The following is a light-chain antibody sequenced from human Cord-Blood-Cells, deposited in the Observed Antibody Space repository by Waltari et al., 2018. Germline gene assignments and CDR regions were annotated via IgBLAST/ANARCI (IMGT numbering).Light chain of an antibody. CDR1: QSISSY. V-gene: IGKV1-39*01. CDR3: QQSYSTPPWT. CDR2: AAS. Sequence: DIQLPPSPSSLSASVGDRVTITCRASQSISSYLNWYQQKPGKAPKLLIYAASSLQSGVPSRFSGSGSGTDFTLTISSLQPEDFATYYCQQSYSTPPWTFGQGTKVEIK. J-gene: IGKJ1*01.